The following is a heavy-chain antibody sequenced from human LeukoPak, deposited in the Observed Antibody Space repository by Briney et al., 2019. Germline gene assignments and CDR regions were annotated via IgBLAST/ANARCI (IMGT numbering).Heavy chain of an antibody. V-gene: IGHV3-33*01. CDR1: GFTFSTYG. CDR3: AREKQKYSSGWYCLDY. CDR2: IWYDGSNK. D-gene: IGHD6-19*01. J-gene: IGHJ4*02. Sequence: GSLRLSCAASGFTFSTYGLHWVRQAPGKGLEWVALIWYDGSNKYYADSVKGRFTISRENSKNTLYLQMNSLRAEDTAVYYCAREKQKYSSGWYCLDYWGQGTLVTVSS.